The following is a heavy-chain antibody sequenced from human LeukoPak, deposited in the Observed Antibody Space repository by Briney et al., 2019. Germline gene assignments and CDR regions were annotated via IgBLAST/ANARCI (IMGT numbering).Heavy chain of an antibody. D-gene: IGHD3-16*01. V-gene: IGHV4-59*01. J-gene: IGHJ4*02. CDR2: IYYSGST. CDR3: ARASVGGANDY. CDR1: GGSISSYY. Sequence: SSETLSLTCTVSGGSISSYYWSWIRQPPGKGLEWIGYIYYSGSTNYNPSLKSRVTISVDTSKNQFSLKLSSVTAADTAVYYCARASVGGANDYWGQGTLVTVSS.